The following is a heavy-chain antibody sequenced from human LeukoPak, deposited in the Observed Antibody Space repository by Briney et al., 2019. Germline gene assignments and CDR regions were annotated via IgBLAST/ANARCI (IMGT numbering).Heavy chain of an antibody. V-gene: IGHV1-69*13. D-gene: IGHD6-13*01. CDR2: IIPIFGTT. CDR3: ASPRLMGIAAAGGSFDQ. J-gene: IGHJ4*02. Sequence: SVKVSCKASGGTFSSYAISWVRQAPGQGLEWMGGIIPIFGTTNYAQKFLGRVTITADESTSAAYMDLSSLRSEDTAVYYCASPRLMGIAAAGGSFDQWGQGTLVTVSS. CDR1: GGTFSSYA.